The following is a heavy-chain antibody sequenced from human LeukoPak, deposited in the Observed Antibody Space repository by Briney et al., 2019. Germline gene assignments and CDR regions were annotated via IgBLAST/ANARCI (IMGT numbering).Heavy chain of an antibody. CDR1: GYSFTSYW. CDR3: ASYHYYDSSSYFGDSPAFDI. D-gene: IGHD3-22*01. Sequence: GESLKISCKGSGYSFTSYWIGWVRQMPGKGLEWMGIIYPGDSDTRYSPSFQGQVTISADKSISTAYLQWSSLKASDTAMYYCASYHYYDSSSYFGDSPAFDIWGQGTMVTVSS. V-gene: IGHV5-51*01. CDR2: IYPGDSDT. J-gene: IGHJ3*02.